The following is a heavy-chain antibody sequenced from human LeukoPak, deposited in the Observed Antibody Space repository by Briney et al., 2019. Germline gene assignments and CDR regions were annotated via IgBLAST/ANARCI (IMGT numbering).Heavy chain of an antibody. CDR2: IYYSGTT. V-gene: IGHV4-39*07. D-gene: IGHD6-19*01. J-gene: IGHJ4*02. CDR3: AGERGEEYSSGWYKRNYFDN. Sequence: SKTLSLTCTVAGGSLSSSSFYWGWIRQSPGRGLDWIGTIYYSGTTYYNPSLKSRLTLSIDTSKNQFSLNLISVTAADTAVYYCAGERGEEYSSGWYKRNYFDNWGQGIRVTVSS. CDR1: GGSLSSSSFY.